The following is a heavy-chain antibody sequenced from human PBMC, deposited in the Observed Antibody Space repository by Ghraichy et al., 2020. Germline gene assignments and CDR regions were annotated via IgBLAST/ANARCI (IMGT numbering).Heavy chain of an antibody. Sequence: SETLSLTCAVYGGSFSGYYWSWIRQPPGKGLEWIGEINHSGSTNYNPSLKSRVTISVDTSKNQFSLKLSSVTAADTAVYYCARSGNPRGFYYYYGMDVWGQGTTVTVPS. D-gene: IGHD4-23*01. J-gene: IGHJ6*02. CDR1: GGSFSGYY. V-gene: IGHV4-34*01. CDR3: ARSGNPRGFYYYYGMDV. CDR2: INHSGST.